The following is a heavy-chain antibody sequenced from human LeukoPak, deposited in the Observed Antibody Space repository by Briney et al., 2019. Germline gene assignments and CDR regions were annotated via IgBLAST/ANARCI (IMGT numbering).Heavy chain of an antibody. CDR2: ISYDGSNK. J-gene: IGHJ4*02. Sequence: GGSLRLSCAASGFTFSSYGMHWVRQAPGKGLEWVAVISYDGSNKYYADSVKGRFTISRDNSKNTLYLQMNSLRAEDTAVYYCAKARVLDLDYWGQGTLVTVSS. V-gene: IGHV3-30*18. CDR1: GFTFSSYG. D-gene: IGHD2-8*01. CDR3: AKARVLDLDY.